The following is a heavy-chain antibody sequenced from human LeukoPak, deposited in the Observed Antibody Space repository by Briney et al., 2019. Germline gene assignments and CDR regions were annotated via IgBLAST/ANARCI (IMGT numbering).Heavy chain of an antibody. V-gene: IGHV4-34*01. CDR2: INHSGST. D-gene: IGHD2-2*02. Sequence: SETLSLTCAVYGGSFSGYYWSWIRQPPGKGLEWIGEINHSGSTNYNPSLKSRVTISVDTSKNQFSLKLSSVTAADTAVYYCAGVPGYRGCSSTSCYRVGYYFDYWGQGTLVTVSS. CDR1: GGSFSGYY. CDR3: AGVPGYRGCSSTSCYRVGYYFDY. J-gene: IGHJ4*02.